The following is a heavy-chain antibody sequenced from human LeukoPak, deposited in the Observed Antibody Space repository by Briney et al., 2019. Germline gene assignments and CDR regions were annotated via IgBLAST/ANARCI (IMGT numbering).Heavy chain of an antibody. D-gene: IGHD6-13*01. Sequence: ASVKVSCKASGYTFTGYYMHWVRQAPGQGLEWMGWINPNSGGTNYAQKFQGRVTMTRDTSISTAYMELSRLRSDDTAVYYCARASKGVAAAGTFGGYYYYYMDVWGKGTTVTVSS. V-gene: IGHV1-2*02. CDR3: ARASKGVAAAGTFGGYYYYYMDV. CDR2: INPNSGGT. J-gene: IGHJ6*03. CDR1: GYTFTGYY.